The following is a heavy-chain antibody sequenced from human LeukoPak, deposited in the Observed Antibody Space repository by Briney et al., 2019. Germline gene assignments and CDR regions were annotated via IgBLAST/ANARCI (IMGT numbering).Heavy chain of an antibody. CDR3: ARVKSTKGELYGMDV. J-gene: IGHJ6*02. Sequence: GRSLRLSCAASGFTFDDYAIHWVRQAPGKGLEWVSGISWNSGSIGYADSVKGRFTISRDNAKNSLYLQMNSLRAEDTALYYCARVKSTKGELYGMDVWGQGTTVTVSS. V-gene: IGHV3-9*01. CDR1: GFTFDDYA. D-gene: IGHD1-26*01. CDR2: ISWNSGSI.